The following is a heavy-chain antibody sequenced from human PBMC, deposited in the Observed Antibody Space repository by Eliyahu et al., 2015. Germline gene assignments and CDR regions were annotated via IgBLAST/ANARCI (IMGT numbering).Heavy chain of an antibody. D-gene: IGHD3-10*01. V-gene: IGHV3-9*01. CDR1: GFTFDDYA. CDR3: AKTPDYDSGRYFDY. Sequence: EVQLVESGGDLVQPGRSLRLSCAASGFTFDDYAMHWVRQAPGKGLEWVSGISWNSGSIAYADSVKGRFTISRDNAKNSLYLQMNSLRAEDTALYYCAKTPDYDSGRYFDYWGQGTLVTVSS. J-gene: IGHJ4*02. CDR2: ISWNSGSI.